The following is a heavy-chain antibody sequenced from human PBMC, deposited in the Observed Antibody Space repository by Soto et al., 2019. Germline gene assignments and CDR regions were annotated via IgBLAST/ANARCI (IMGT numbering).Heavy chain of an antibody. CDR3: ARDPHYYGSGSYRESIGGMDV. Sequence: PSETLSLTCTVSGGSISSSSYYWGWIRQHPGKGLEWIGYIYYSGSTYYNPSLKSRVTISVDTSKNQFSLKLSSVTAADTAVYYCARDPHYYGSGSYRESIGGMDVWGQGTTVTVSS. CDR2: IYYSGST. V-gene: IGHV4-31*03. J-gene: IGHJ6*02. D-gene: IGHD3-10*01. CDR1: GGSISSSSYY.